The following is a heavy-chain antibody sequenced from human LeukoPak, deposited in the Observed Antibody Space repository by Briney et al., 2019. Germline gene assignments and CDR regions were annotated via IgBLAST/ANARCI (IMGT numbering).Heavy chain of an antibody. Sequence: ASVKVSCKASGYTFTSYGISWVRQAPGQGLEWMGRINPNSGGTNYAQKFQGRVTMTRDTSISTVYMELSRLRSDDTAVYYCARDRGYSYGYEIDYWGQGTLVTVSS. CDR2: INPNSGGT. J-gene: IGHJ4*02. CDR3: ARDRGYSYGYEIDY. CDR1: GYTFTSYG. V-gene: IGHV1-2*06. D-gene: IGHD5-18*01.